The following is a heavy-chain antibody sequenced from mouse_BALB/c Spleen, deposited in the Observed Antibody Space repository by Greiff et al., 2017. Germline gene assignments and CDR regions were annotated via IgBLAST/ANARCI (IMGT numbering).Heavy chain of an antibody. CDR1: GFAFSSYD. D-gene: IGHD2-1*01. Sequence: DVMLVESGGGLVKPGGSLKLSCAASGFAFSSYDMSWVRQTPEKRLEWVAYISSGGGSTYYPDTVKGRFTISRDNAKNTLYLQMSSLKSEDTAMYYGARQRPIYYGNYGYFDVWGAGTTVTVSS. J-gene: IGHJ1*01. CDR2: ISSGGGST. V-gene: IGHV5-12-1*01. CDR3: ARQRPIYYGNYGYFDV.